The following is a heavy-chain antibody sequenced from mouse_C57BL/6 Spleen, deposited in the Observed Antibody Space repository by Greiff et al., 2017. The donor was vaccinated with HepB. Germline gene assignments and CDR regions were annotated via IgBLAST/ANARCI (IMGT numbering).Heavy chain of an antibody. V-gene: IGHV1-50*01. J-gene: IGHJ2*01. CDR1: GYTFTSYW. Sequence: VQLQQPGAELVKPGASVKLSCKASGYTFTSYWMQWVKQRPGQGLEWIGEIDPSDSYTNYNQKFKGKATLTVDTSSSTAYMQLSSLTSEDSAVYYCARGITTVAYYFDYWGQGTTLTVSS. CDR3: ARGITTVAYYFDY. CDR2: IDPSDSYT. D-gene: IGHD1-1*01.